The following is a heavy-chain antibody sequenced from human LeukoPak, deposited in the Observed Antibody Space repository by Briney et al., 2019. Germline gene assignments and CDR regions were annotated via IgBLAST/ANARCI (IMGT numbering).Heavy chain of an antibody. CDR3: ARGGVVGYSYGFDY. CDR2: IYYSGST. J-gene: IGHJ4*02. Sequence: SETLSLTCTVSGDSISSYYWSWIRQPPGKGLEWIGYIYYSGSTNYNPSLKSRVTISVDTSKNQFSLKLSSVTAADTAVYYCARGGVVGYSYGFDYWGQGTLVTVSS. D-gene: IGHD5-18*01. CDR1: GDSISSYY. V-gene: IGHV4-59*01.